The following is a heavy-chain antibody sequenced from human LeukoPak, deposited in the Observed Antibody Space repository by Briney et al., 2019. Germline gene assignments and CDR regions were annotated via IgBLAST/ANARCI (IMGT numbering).Heavy chain of an antibody. D-gene: IGHD6-19*01. Sequence: TGGSLRLSCTTYESAFSSYEMNWIRQAPGKGLEWASYISNTGNTIYYTDSVKGRFTISRDNAKNSLYLQMNSLRDEDTALYYCAGGLGSGWRYWGQGTPVTVSS. V-gene: IGHV3-48*03. CDR1: ESAFSSYE. J-gene: IGHJ4*02. CDR2: ISNTGNTI. CDR3: AGGLGSGWRY.